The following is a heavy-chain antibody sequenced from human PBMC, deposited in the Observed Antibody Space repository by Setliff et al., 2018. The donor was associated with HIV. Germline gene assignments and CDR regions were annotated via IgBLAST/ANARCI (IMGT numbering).Heavy chain of an antibody. CDR3: VYRDYGGNPPRYYFDL. J-gene: IGHJ4*02. CDR2: IYWDDDK. CDR1: GFSLSTSGVG. Sequence: SGPTLVNPPQTLTLTCTFSGFSLSTSGVGVGWIRQPPGKALEWLALIYWDDDKRYSPSLKSRLTITKDTSKNQVVLTMTNMDPVDTATYFCVYRDYGGNPPRYYFDLWGQGTVVTVSS. V-gene: IGHV2-5*02. D-gene: IGHD4-17*01.